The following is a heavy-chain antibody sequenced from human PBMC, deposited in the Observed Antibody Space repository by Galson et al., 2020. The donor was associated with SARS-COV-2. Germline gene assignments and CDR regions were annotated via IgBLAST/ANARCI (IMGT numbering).Heavy chain of an antibody. V-gene: IGHV3-7*01. Sequence: GGSLRLSCAASGFTFSSYWMSWVRQAPGKGLEWVANIKQDGSEKYYVDSVKGRFTISRDNAKNSLYLQMNSLRAEDTAVYYCARDGPSIAAAGTVSYYYYYGMDVWGQGTTVTVSS. CDR3: ARDGPSIAAAGTVSYYYYYGMDV. CDR1: GFTFSSYW. D-gene: IGHD6-13*01. J-gene: IGHJ6*02. CDR2: IKQDGSEK.